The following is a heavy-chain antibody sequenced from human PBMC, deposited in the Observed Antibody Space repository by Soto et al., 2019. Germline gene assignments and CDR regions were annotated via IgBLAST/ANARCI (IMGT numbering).Heavy chain of an antibody. CDR2: FSGSGNTI. CDR3: ARGRYALDY. D-gene: IGHD3-16*01. V-gene: IGHV3-11*01. CDR1: GFTLSDYY. Sequence: QVQLVESGGGLVKPGGSLRLSCVASGFTLSDYYMSWIRQAPGKGPEWVSHFSGSGNTIDYADSVKGRFTISRDNAKNSLHLQMNSLRDDDTAVFYCARGRYALDYWGQGTRVTVSS. J-gene: IGHJ4*02.